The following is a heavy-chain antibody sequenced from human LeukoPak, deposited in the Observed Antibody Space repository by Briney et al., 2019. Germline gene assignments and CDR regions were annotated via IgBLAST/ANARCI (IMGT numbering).Heavy chain of an antibody. Sequence: ASVKVSCKASGYTFTGYYIHWVRQAPGQGLEWMGWIKPNSGGTNYAQKFQGRVTMTRDTSISTAYMELSRLRSEDTAVYYCARDRGELLNLDYWGQGTLVTVSS. CDR1: GYTFTGYY. D-gene: IGHD1-26*01. CDR2: IKPNSGGT. J-gene: IGHJ4*02. V-gene: IGHV1-2*02. CDR3: ARDRGELLNLDY.